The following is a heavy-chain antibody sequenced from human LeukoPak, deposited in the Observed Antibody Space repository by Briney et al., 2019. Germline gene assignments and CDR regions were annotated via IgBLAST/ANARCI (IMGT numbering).Heavy chain of an antibody. V-gene: IGHV5-10-1*01. Sequence: PGESLKISCKGSGYSFTSYWISWVRQMPGKGLEWMGRTDPSDSYTNYSPSFQGHVTISADKSISTAYLQWSSLKASDTAMYYCARAGGYSSSWTFDYWGQGTLVTVSS. CDR3: ARAGGYSSSWTFDY. CDR2: TDPSDSYT. CDR1: GYSFTSYW. D-gene: IGHD6-13*01. J-gene: IGHJ4*02.